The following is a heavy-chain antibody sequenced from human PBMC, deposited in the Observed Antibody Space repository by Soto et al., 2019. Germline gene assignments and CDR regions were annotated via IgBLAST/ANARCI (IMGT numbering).Heavy chain of an antibody. V-gene: IGHV1-69*13. J-gene: IGHJ6*02. Sequence: SVKVSCKASGGNFTTYTITWVRQAPGRGLEWMGKIIPFFGTTKYAQKFQGRVTITADESTSTAYMELISLRSEDTAVYFCARDYTGTTNYYYGMDVWGQGTTVTVSS. CDR1: GGNFTTYT. CDR2: IIPFFGTT. D-gene: IGHD1-1*01. CDR3: ARDYTGTTNYYYGMDV.